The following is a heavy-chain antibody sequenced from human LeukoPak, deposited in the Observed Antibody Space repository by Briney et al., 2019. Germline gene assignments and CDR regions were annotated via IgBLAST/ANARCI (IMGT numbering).Heavy chain of an antibody. CDR2: MNPNNGNT. CDR1: GYTFTSYD. CDR3: ARDLVDNACDF. J-gene: IGHJ4*02. D-gene: IGHD2-8*01. Sequence: ASVKVSCKASGYTFTSYDIIWLRQATGQGLEWMGWMNPNNGNTGYVQKLQGRLTMTRDTSISTAYMELSSLRSEDTAVYYCARDLVDNACDFWGQGTLVTVSS. V-gene: IGHV1-8*02.